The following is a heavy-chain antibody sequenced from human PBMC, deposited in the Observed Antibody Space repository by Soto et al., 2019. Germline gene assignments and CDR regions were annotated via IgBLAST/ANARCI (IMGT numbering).Heavy chain of an antibody. CDR3: ARDAGYCSSTSCSELDP. CDR1: GGTFSSYA. CDR2: IIPIFGTA. Sequence: ASVKVSCKASGGTFSSYAISWVRQAPGQGLEWMGGIIPIFGTANYAQKFQGRVTITADESTSTAYMELSSLRSEDTAVYYCARDAGYCSSTSCSELDPWGQGTMVTVSS. D-gene: IGHD2-2*01. J-gene: IGHJ5*02. V-gene: IGHV1-69*13.